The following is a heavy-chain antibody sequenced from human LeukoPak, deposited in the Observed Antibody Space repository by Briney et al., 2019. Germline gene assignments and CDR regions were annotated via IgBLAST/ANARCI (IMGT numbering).Heavy chain of an antibody. Sequence: PSETLSLTCAVYGGSFSDNYWTWIRQPPGKGLEFIGEINHSGSTNYNPSLKRRVTLSVATSKNQFSLRVKSVTAADTAVYYCARGLYHYDTSGYSASKYYMDVWGKGTTVTVSS. J-gene: IGHJ6*03. CDR2: INHSGST. D-gene: IGHD3-22*01. V-gene: IGHV4-34*01. CDR1: GGSFSDNY. CDR3: ARGLYHYDTSGYSASKYYMDV.